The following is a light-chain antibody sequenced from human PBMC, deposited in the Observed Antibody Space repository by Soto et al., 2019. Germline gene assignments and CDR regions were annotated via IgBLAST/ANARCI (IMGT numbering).Light chain of an antibody. V-gene: IGLV2-8*01. J-gene: IGLJ2*01. CDR3: SSYAGSNNLV. CDR1: SSDVGGYNY. Sequence: QSVLTQPPSASGSPGQSVTISCTGTSSDVGGYNYVSWYQQHPGKAPKLMIYDVSKRPSGVPDRFSGSKSVNTASLTVSGLQAEDEADYYCSSYAGSNNLVFGGGTKRTVL. CDR2: DVS.